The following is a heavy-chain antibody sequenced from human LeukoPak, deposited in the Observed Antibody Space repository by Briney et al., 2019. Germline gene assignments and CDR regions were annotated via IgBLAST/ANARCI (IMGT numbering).Heavy chain of an antibody. Sequence: SSVKVSCKVSGYTLTELSMHGVRQAPGKGLEGMGGFDPEDGETIYAQKFQGRVTMTEDTSTDTAYMELSSLRSEDPAVYYCATSYGSGSYTFDYWGQGTLVSVSS. CDR2: FDPEDGET. CDR1: GYTLTELS. V-gene: IGHV1-24*01. J-gene: IGHJ4*02. D-gene: IGHD3-10*01. CDR3: ATSYGSGSYTFDY.